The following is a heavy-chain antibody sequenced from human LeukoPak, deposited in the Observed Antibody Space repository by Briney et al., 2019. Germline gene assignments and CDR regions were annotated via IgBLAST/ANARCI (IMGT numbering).Heavy chain of an antibody. D-gene: IGHD3-3*02. CDR3: VRDSRPPDSIHFWSVNLFDP. CDR2: ISYDGGND. V-gene: IGHV3-30*04. J-gene: IGHJ5*02. CDR1: GFAFNTYT. Sequence: GGSLRLSCAASGFAFNTYTIPWVRQAPGKGLEWVAVISYDGGNDYYADSVKGRFTISRDNSKNTLYLQMNSLRPEDTAVYYCVRDSRPPDSIHFWSVNLFDPWGQGTLVTVSS.